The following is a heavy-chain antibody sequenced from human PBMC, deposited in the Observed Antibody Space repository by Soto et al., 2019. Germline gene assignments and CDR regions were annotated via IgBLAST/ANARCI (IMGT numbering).Heavy chain of an antibody. V-gene: IGHV6-1*01. CDR3: ARDFTAAAGLWNWFDP. Sequence: SQTLSLTCAISGDSVSSNSADWNWIRQSPSRGLEWLGRTYYRSKWYNDYAVSVKSRITINPDTSKNQFSLQLNSVTPEDTAVYYCARDFTAAAGLWNWFDPWGQGTLVTVSS. J-gene: IGHJ5*02. CDR1: GDSVSSNSAD. CDR2: TYYRSKWYN. D-gene: IGHD6-13*01.